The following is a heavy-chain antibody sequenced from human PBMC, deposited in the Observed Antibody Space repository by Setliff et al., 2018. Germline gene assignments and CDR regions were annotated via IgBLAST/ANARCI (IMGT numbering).Heavy chain of an antibody. J-gene: IGHJ4*02. CDR1: GGSINSGGYY. V-gene: IGHV4-31*03. CDR3: ARDEGGFLQLDH. Sequence: NPSETLSLTCSVSGGSINSGGYYWTWIRRRPGRGLEWIGHIYYRGTTHYNESLKSRVAIFIGTSRNHFSLSLTSVTAADTAMYYCARDEGGFLQLDHWGLGNLVTVSS. CDR2: IYYRGTT. D-gene: IGHD3-16*01.